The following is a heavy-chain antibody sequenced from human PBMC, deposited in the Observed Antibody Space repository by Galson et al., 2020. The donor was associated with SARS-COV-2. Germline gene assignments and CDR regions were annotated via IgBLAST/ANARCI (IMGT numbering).Heavy chain of an antibody. J-gene: IGHJ6*02. Sequence: ASETLSLTCSVSGGSISGYYWSWIRQTPGRGLEWIGYIYYSGTTKYNPSLKSRVTISVDTSKNQLSLKLSSVTAADTAVYYCARASWVVRGVTYYGMDVWGQGTTVTVSS. CDR1: GGSISGYY. CDR3: ARASWVVRGVTYYGMDV. V-gene: IGHV4-59*01. CDR2: IYYSGTT. D-gene: IGHD3-10*01.